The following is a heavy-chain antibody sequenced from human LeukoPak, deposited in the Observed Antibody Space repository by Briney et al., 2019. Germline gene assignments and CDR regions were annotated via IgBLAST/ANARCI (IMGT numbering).Heavy chain of an antibody. CDR2: ISSTGSTI. V-gene: IGHV3-11*04. J-gene: IGHJ4*02. CDR3: AAGVALDY. CDR1: EFTFSDYY. D-gene: IGHD2-8*01. Sequence: GGSLRLSCVASEFTFSDYYMTRIRQAPGKGLEWLAHISSTGSTIFYADSVKGRFTISRDNAKNSLYLQLNSLSAEDTAVYYCAAGVALDYWGQGTLVTVSS.